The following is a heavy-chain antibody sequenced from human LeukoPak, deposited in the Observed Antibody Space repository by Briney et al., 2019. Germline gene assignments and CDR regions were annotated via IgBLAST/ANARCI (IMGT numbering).Heavy chain of an antibody. Sequence: ASVKVSCKVSGYTLTELSMHWVLQAPGKGLEWMGRIIPILGIAKYAQKFQSRVTITSDKSTSTAYMELSSLRSEDTAVYYCARGIAAAGTPYYFDYWGQGTLVTVSS. CDR3: ARGIAAAGTPYYFDY. CDR1: GYTLTELS. V-gene: IGHV1-69*04. J-gene: IGHJ4*02. CDR2: IIPILGIA. D-gene: IGHD6-13*01.